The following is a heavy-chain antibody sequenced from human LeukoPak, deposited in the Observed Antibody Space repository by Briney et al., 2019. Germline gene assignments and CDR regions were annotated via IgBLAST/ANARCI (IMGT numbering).Heavy chain of an antibody. J-gene: IGHJ4*02. CDR3: TRDPPSSGWSFDY. Sequence: PGGSLRLSCAASGFTVSSNEMSWVRQAPAKGLEWVAMIWFDGKNTHYVDSVKGRFTISRDNSKNTVDLRMNSLRAEDTAVYYCTRDPPSSGWSFDYWGQGTLVTVSS. CDR2: IWFDGKNT. CDR1: GFTVSSNE. D-gene: IGHD6-19*01. V-gene: IGHV3-33*08.